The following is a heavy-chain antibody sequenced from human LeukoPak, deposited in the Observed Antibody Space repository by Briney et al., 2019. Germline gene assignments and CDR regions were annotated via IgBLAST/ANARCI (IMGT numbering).Heavy chain of an antibody. D-gene: IGHD3-10*01. V-gene: IGHV4-59*01. Sequence: SETLSLTCTVSGCSISSYYWSWIRQPPGKGLEWIGYIYYSGSTNYNPALKSRVTISVDTSKNQFSLKLSSVTAADTAVYYCAGEGRRGFGFDYWGQGTLVTVSS. CDR1: GCSISSYY. CDR3: AGEGRRGFGFDY. CDR2: IYYSGST. J-gene: IGHJ4*02.